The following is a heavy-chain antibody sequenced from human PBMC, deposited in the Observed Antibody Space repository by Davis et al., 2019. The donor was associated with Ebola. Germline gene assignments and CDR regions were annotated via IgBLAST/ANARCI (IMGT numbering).Heavy chain of an antibody. J-gene: IGHJ1*01. V-gene: IGHV3-11*01. Sequence: GESLKISCAGSGFTFSDYYMSWIRQAPGKVLEWVSFISGSATTVSYADSVRGRFTISRDNAKNSLYLQMHSLRAEDTAVYYCAKTVGWLQQSGEEYFQNWGQGTLVTVS. CDR1: GFTFSDYY. CDR2: ISGSATTV. D-gene: IGHD5-24*01. CDR3: AKTVGWLQQSGEEYFQN.